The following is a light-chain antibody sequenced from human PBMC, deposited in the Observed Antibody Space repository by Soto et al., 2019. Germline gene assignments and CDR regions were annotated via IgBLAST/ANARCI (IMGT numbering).Light chain of an antibody. CDR1: SSDVGGYNY. CDR2: DVS. J-gene: IGLJ1*01. V-gene: IGLV2-11*01. Sequence: SDLTQPRSVYGSPGQSVTISCTGTSSDVGGYNYVSWYQQHPGKAPKLMIYDVSKRPSGVPDRFSGSKSGNTASLTISGLQAEDEADYYCCSYAGSSWVFGTGTKVTVL. CDR3: CSYAGSSWV.